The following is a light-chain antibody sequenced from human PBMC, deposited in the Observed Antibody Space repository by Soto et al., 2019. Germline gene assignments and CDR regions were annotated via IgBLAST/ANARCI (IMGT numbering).Light chain of an antibody. CDR3: QQSYSTPQT. CDR1: QSISSY. V-gene: IGKV1-39*01. Sequence: DSPITQSPSSFGDRVTINCRASQSISSYLNWYQQKPGKAPKLLIYAASSLQSGVPSRFSGSGPGTDFTLTISSLQPEDFATYYCQQSYSTPQTFGQGTKVDI. CDR2: AAS. J-gene: IGKJ1*01.